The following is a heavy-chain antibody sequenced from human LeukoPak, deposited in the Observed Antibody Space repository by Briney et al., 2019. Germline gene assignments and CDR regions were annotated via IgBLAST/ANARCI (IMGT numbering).Heavy chain of an antibody. Sequence: GGSLRLSCVASGFTFSSYGMHWVRQAPGKGLEWVAFIRYDGSNKYYADSVKGRFTISRDNPKNTVYLQMNSLRGDDTAVYYCAKDRGDYYYMDVWGKGTTVTVSS. CDR2: IRYDGSNK. CDR3: AKDRGDYYYMDV. D-gene: IGHD1-26*01. CDR1: GFTFSSYG. J-gene: IGHJ6*03. V-gene: IGHV3-30*02.